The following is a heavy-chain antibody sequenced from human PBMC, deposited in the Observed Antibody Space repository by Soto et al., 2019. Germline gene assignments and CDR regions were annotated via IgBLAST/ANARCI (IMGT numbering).Heavy chain of an antibody. V-gene: IGHV3-30*18. J-gene: IGHJ6*02. CDR1: GFTFSSYG. Sequence: PGGSLRLSCAASGFTFSSYGMHWVRQAPGKGLEWVAVIPYDGSNKYYADSVKGRFTISRDNSKNTLYLQMNSLRAEDTAVYYCAKEYSSSWSYYYYGMDVWGQGTTVTVSS. CDR2: IPYDGSNK. D-gene: IGHD6-13*01. CDR3: AKEYSSSWSYYYYGMDV.